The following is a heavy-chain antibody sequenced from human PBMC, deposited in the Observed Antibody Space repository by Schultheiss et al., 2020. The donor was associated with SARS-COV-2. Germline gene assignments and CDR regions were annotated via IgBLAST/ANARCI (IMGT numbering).Heavy chain of an antibody. CDR3: ASGEPISGSYTGWFDP. J-gene: IGHJ5*02. CDR1: GGSISSSSYY. CDR2: IYYSGST. V-gene: IGHV4-61*05. Sequence: SETLSLTCTVSGGSISSSSYYWSWIRQPPGKGLEWIGYIYYSGSTNYNPSLKSRVTISVDTSKNQFSLKLSSVTAADTAVYYCASGEPISGSYTGWFDPWGQGTLVTVSS. D-gene: IGHD1-26*01.